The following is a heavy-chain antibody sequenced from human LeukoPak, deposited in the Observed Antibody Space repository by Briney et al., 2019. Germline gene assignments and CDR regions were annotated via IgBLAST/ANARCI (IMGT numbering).Heavy chain of an antibody. CDR2: IYSGGNT. CDR3: ARAFYRGYDSSTYYFDY. Sequence: PGGSLRLSCTVSGFTVSSNYMSWVRQAPGKGLEWVSVIYSGGNTYYADSVKGRFTISRDNSKNTLYLQMNSLRAEDTAVYYCARAFYRGYDSSTYYFDYWGQGTLVTVSS. V-gene: IGHV3-53*05. J-gene: IGHJ4*02. CDR1: GFTVSSNY. D-gene: IGHD3-22*01.